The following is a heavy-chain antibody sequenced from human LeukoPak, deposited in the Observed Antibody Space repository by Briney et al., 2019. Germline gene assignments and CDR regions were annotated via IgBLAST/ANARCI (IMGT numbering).Heavy chain of an antibody. J-gene: IGHJ6*02. V-gene: IGHV3-7*01. Sequence: PGKSLSLSCAASGFTFSSYAMSWVRQAPGKGLEWVANIKQDGSEKYYVDSVKGRFTISRDSAKNPLYLQMNSLRAEDTAVYYCARDSYPDYYYGMDVWGQGTTVTVSS. CDR1: GFTFSSYA. D-gene: IGHD2-2*02. CDR3: ARDSYPDYYYGMDV. CDR2: IKQDGSEK.